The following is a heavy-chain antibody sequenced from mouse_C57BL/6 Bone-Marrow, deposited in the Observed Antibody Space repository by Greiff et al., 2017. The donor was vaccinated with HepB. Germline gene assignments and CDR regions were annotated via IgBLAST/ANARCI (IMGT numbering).Heavy chain of an antibody. Sequence: VQLQQSGAELVRPGASVKLSCTASGFNIKDDYMHWVKQRPEQGLEWIGWIDPENGDTEYASKFQGKATITADTSSNTAYLQLSSLTSEDTAVYSCSTSALDYAMAYWGQGTSVTVSS. D-gene: IGHD3-1*01. CDR1: GFNIKDDY. CDR2: IDPENGDT. V-gene: IGHV14-4*01. J-gene: IGHJ4*01. CDR3: STSALDYAMAY.